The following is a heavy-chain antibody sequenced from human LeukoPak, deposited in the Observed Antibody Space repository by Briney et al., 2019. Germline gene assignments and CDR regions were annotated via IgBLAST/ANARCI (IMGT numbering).Heavy chain of an antibody. CDR2: IYYSGST. CDR1: GGSVSSYY. CDR3: ARAPIPYDRSRTDYRFDP. Sequence: SETLSLTCSVSGGSVSSYYWSWIRQPPGKGLEWIGYIYYSGSTNYNPSLKSRVTISLDTSKSQFSLKLTSVTAADTAVYYCARAPIPYDRSRTDYRFDPWGQGTLVTVAS. V-gene: IGHV4-59*02. J-gene: IGHJ5*02. D-gene: IGHD3-16*01.